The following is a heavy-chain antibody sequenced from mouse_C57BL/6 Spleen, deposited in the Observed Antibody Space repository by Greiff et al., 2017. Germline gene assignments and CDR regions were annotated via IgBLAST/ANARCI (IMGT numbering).Heavy chain of an antibody. Sequence: EVQLMESGGGLVQSGRSLRLSCATSGFTFSDFYMEWVRQAPGKGLEWIAASRNKANDYTTEYSASVKGRFIVSRDTSQSILYLQMNALRAEDTAIYYCARDGYYGYFDVWGTGTTVTVSS. CDR2: SRNKANDYTT. J-gene: IGHJ1*03. V-gene: IGHV7-1*01. CDR3: ARDGYYGYFDV. CDR1: GFTFSDFY.